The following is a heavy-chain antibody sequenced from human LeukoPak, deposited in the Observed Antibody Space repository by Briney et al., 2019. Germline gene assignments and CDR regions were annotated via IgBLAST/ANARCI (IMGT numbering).Heavy chain of an antibody. CDR2: MSSGSRYI. V-gene: IGHV3-21*06. CDR1: GFSFSTYA. Sequence: GGSLRLSCTASGFSFSTYAMTWVRQAPGKGLEWISSMSSGSRYIYYADSVRGRFTISRDDTKNSLYLLMNNLRAEDTAIYYCARDRPTGASRVFVVQWGQGTPVTVSS. D-gene: IGHD2-15*01. J-gene: IGHJ4*02. CDR3: ARDRPTGASRVFVVQ.